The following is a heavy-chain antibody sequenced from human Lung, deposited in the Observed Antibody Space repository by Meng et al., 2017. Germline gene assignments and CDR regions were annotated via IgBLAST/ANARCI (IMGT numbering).Heavy chain of an antibody. D-gene: IGHD4-11*01. J-gene: IGHJ4*02. V-gene: IGHV4-34*01. Sequence: VDLPPWGAGLFKPCENLSLTVVGPGGSFSYLFWGWIRQPPGKGVEWIGEINHSGSTNYNPSLESRATISVDTSQNNLSLKLSSVTAADSAVYYCARGPTTMAHDFDYWGQGTLVTVSS. CDR1: GGSFSYLF. CDR2: INHSGST. CDR3: ARGPTTMAHDFDY.